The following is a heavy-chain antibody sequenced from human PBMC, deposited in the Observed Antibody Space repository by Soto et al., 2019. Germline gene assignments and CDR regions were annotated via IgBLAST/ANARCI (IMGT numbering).Heavy chain of an antibody. V-gene: IGHV3-33*01. Sequence: QVQLAESGGGVVQPGRSLRLSCGASGFIFSNHDMHWVRQAPGKGLEWVASIWSDGSNKYYGDPVKGRFTISRDNSKNTFFLQMNSLRSDDTAVYYCARGQQQLGYWGRGTLVTVSS. J-gene: IGHJ4*02. D-gene: IGHD6-13*01. CDR1: GFIFSNHD. CDR2: IWSDGSNK. CDR3: ARGQQQLGY.